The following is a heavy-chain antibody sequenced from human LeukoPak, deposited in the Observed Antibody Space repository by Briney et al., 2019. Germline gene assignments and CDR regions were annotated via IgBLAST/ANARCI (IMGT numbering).Heavy chain of an antibody. CDR2: IYYSGST. J-gene: IGHJ1*01. D-gene: IGHD2-21*01. CDR1: GGSISSYY. V-gene: IGHV4-59*01. Sequence: SETLSLTCTVSGGSISSYYWSWIRQPPGKGLEWIGYIYYSGSTYYNPSLKSRVTISVDTSKNQFSLKLSSVTAADTAVYYCARGIFYYFQHWGQGTLVTVSS. CDR3: ARGIFYYFQH.